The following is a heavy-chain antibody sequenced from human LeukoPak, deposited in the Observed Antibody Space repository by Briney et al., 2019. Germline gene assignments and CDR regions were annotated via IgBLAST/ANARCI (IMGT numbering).Heavy chain of an antibody. Sequence: PGGSLRLSCAASGFYFSSYAMSWVRQTPGKGLEWVSSISGSGGSTYYADSVEGRFTISRDNSNNTLYLQMNSLRAEDTAVYYCAKGKVSDSWGQGTLVTVSS. CDR1: GFYFSSYA. V-gene: IGHV3-23*01. J-gene: IGHJ4*02. CDR3: AKGKVSDS. D-gene: IGHD3-10*01. CDR2: ISGSGGST.